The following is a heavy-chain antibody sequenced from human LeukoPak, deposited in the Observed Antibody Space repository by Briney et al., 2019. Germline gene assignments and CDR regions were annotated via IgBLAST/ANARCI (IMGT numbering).Heavy chain of an antibody. CDR1: GYTFTGYY. Sequence: GASVKVSCKASGYTFTGYYMHWVRQAPGQGLEWMGWINPNSGGTNYAQKFQGRVTMTRDTSNSTAYMELSRLRSDDTAVYYCARDLSGSWYYFDYWGQGTLVTVSS. CDR3: ARDLSGSWYYFDY. D-gene: IGHD6-13*01. CDR2: INPNSGGT. V-gene: IGHV1-2*02. J-gene: IGHJ4*02.